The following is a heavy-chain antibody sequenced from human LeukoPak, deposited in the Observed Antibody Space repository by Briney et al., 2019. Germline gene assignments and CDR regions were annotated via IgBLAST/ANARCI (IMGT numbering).Heavy chain of an antibody. CDR3: ARDRYYYDSSGYIRGISFDY. CDR1: GYTFTSYY. Sequence: VASVRVSCKASGYTFTSYYMHWVRQAPGQGLEWMGIINPSGGSTSYAQKFQGRVTMTRDTYTSTVYMELSSLRSEDTAVYYCARDRYYYDSSGYIRGISFDYWGQGTLLTVSS. J-gene: IGHJ4*02. CDR2: INPSGGST. D-gene: IGHD3-22*01. V-gene: IGHV1-46*01.